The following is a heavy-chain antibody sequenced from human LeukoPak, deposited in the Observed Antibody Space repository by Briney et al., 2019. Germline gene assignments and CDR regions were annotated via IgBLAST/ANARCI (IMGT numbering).Heavy chain of an antibody. Sequence: ASVKVSCKASGGTFSSYAISWVRQAPGQGLEWMGGIIPIFGTANYVQKFQGRVTITTDESTSTAYMELSSLRSEDTAVYYCARVHCSSTSCWPPAFDYWGQGTLDTVSS. CDR3: ARVHCSSTSCWPPAFDY. CDR2: IIPIFGTA. V-gene: IGHV1-69*05. J-gene: IGHJ4*02. D-gene: IGHD2-2*01. CDR1: GGTFSSYA.